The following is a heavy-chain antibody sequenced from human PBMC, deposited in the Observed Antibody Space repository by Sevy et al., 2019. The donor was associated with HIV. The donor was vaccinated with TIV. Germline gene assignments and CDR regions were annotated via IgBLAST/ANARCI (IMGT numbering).Heavy chain of an antibody. D-gene: IGHD6-6*01. CDR2: ISAYNRNT. CDR3: ARYQEGGSSSSSNIDY. CDR1: GYTFTSYG. J-gene: IGHJ4*02. V-gene: IGHV1-18*01. Sequence: DSVKVSCKASGYTFTSYGISWVRQAPRQGLERMGWISAYNRNTNYAQKLQGRVTMTTDTSTSTAYMELRSLRSDDTAVYYCARYQEGGSSSSSNIDYWGQGTLVTVSS.